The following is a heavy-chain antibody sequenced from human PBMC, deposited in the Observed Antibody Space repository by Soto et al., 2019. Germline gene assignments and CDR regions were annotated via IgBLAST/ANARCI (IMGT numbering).Heavy chain of an antibody. CDR3: AKDNIRLELRGRRAFDI. V-gene: IGHV3-23*01. CDR2: ISVSGGST. J-gene: IGHJ3*02. D-gene: IGHD1-7*01. Sequence: GGSLRLSCAASGFTFSSYAMSWVRQAPGKGLAWVSGISVSGGSTYYADSVKGRFTISRDNSKNTLYLQMNSLRAEDTAVYYCAKDNIRLELRGRRAFDIWGQGTMVTVSS. CDR1: GFTFSSYA.